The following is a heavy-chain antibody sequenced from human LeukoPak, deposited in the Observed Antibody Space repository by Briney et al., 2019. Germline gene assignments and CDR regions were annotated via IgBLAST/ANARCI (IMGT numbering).Heavy chain of an antibody. CDR3: ARGGTVVVVAATWNWFDP. V-gene: IGHV4-34*01. J-gene: IGHJ5*02. Sequence: SETLSLTCAVYGGSFSGYYWSWIRQPPGKGLEWIGEINHSGSTNYNPSLKSRVTISVDTSKNQFPLKLSSVTAADTAVYYCARGGTVVVVAATWNWFDPWGQGTLVTVSS. D-gene: IGHD2-15*01. CDR2: INHSGST. CDR1: GGSFSGYY.